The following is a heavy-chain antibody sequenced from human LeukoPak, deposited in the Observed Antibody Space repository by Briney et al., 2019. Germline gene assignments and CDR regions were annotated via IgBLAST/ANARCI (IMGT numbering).Heavy chain of an antibody. J-gene: IGHJ5*02. CDR2: IYPGDSDT. D-gene: IGHD6-13*01. CDR3: ARHPDHGAGGQQLVWGQFDP. V-gene: IGHV5-51*01. Sequence: GESLKISCKGSGYSFTSYWIGWVRQMPGKGLEWMGIIYPGDSDTRYSPSFQGQVTISADKSISTAYLQWSSLKASDTAMYYCARHPDHGAGGQQLVWGQFDPWGQGTLVTVSS. CDR1: GYSFTSYW.